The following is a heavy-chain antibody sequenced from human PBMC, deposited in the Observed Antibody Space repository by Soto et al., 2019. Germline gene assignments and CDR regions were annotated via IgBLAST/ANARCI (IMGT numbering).Heavy chain of an antibody. V-gene: IGHV4-30-2*01. CDR2: IYQSGST. Sequence: QLQLQESGSGLVKPSQTLYLSCAVCGVSISSGSYSRTWIRQPPGKAMEWIGYIYQSGSTYYNPALNSRVTVSVDRSKDQFALKLSSVTAADTAVYYCARGWNCARSSWYFDYWGQGRLVTVSS. CDR3: ARGWNCARSSWYFDY. J-gene: IGHJ4*02. D-gene: IGHD6-13*01. CDR1: GVSISSGSYS.